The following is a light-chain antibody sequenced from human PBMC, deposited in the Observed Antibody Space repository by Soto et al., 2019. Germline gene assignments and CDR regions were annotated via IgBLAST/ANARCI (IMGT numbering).Light chain of an antibody. CDR2: TND. V-gene: IGLV1-44*01. J-gene: IGLJ3*02. Sequence: QSVLAQPPSASGTPGQRVTIACSGSSSNIGRNAVNWYQQLPGTAPKLLIYTNDRRPSGVPDRISGSKSGISASLAISGLQSEDEADYYCGAWDDTLNGPLFGGGTKLTVL. CDR3: GAWDDTLNGPL. CDR1: SSNIGRNA.